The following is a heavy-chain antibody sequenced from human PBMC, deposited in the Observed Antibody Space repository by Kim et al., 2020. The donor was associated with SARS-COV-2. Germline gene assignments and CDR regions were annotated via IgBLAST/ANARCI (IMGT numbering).Heavy chain of an antibody. D-gene: IGHD3-10*01. Sequence: NPSLNSRVIISVDTSKNQFSLKLTSVTAADTAVYYCASGEDYYGSGTYSTAWGQGILVTVSS. CDR3: ASGEDYYGSGTYSTA. V-gene: IGHV4-39*01. J-gene: IGHJ5*02.